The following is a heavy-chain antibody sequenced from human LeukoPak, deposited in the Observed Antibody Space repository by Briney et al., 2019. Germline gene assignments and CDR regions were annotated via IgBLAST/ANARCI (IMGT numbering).Heavy chain of an antibody. D-gene: IGHD3-16*01. V-gene: IGHV1-46*01. Sequence: ASVKVSCKASGYTFTSYCMHWVRQAPGQGLEWLGIINPSDGSTTYAQKFQGRVTMTRDTSTSTVYMKLSSLRSEDTALYYCARHQGAGEYPFDYWGQGTLVTVSS. J-gene: IGHJ4*02. CDR3: ARHQGAGEYPFDY. CDR2: INPSDGST. CDR1: GYTFTSYC.